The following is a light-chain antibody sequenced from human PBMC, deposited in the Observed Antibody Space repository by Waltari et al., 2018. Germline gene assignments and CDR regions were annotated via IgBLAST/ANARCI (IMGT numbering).Light chain of an antibody. Sequence: QSALTQPASVSGSPGQSLPLSCTGTSHDVGNYDLVSWYQQHPGKAPKLIIYEVTKRPSGFSNRFSGSKSGNTASLTISGLHTEDEGDYYCCSYSGDLSFGVVFGGGTKLTVL. CDR1: SHDVGNYDL. CDR2: EVT. V-gene: IGLV2-23*02. CDR3: CSYSGDLSFGVV. J-gene: IGLJ2*01.